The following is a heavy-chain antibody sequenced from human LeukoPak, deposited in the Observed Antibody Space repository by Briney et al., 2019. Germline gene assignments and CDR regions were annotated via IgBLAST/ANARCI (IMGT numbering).Heavy chain of an antibody. J-gene: IGHJ4*02. CDR1: GFTFTNAW. CDR3: AKQLGYCSDGSCYFPY. V-gene: IGHV3-23*01. D-gene: IGHD2-15*01. Sequence: GGSLRLSCAASGFTFTNAWMNWVRQAPGKGLEWVSAISNNGGYTYYADSVQGRFTISRDNSKSTLCLQMNSLRAEDTAVYYCAKQLGYCSDGSCYFPYWGQGTLVTVSS. CDR2: ISNNGGYT.